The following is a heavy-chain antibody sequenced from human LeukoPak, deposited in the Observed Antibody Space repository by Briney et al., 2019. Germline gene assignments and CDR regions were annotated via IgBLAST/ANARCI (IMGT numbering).Heavy chain of an antibody. CDR3: ARHASRGGGLHRKFDP. Sequence: GESLQISCKGSGYSFTSYWIGWVRQMPGKSLEGMGIIYPGDSDTRYSPSFQGQVTISADKSISTAYLQWSSLPASDPAMYYCARHASRGGGLHRKFDPWGQGTLVTVSS. CDR2: IYPGDSDT. J-gene: IGHJ5*02. D-gene: IGHD2-15*01. CDR1: GYSFTSYW. V-gene: IGHV5-51*01.